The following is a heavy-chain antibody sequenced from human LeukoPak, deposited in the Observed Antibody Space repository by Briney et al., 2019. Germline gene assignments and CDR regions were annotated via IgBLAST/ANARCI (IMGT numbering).Heavy chain of an antibody. J-gene: IGHJ4*02. CDR2: ISSSGSSI. CDR1: GFTFSDYY. CDR3: VRVKGGWLGEKTYDY. D-gene: IGHD5-24*01. Sequence: GGSLRLSCAASGFTFSDYYMSWIRQTPRKGLEWLAYISSSGSSIDYADSVKGRFTVSRDNGKNSLFLQMNSLRAEDTAIYYCVRVKGGWLGEKTYDYLGQGTLVTVSP. V-gene: IGHV3-11*01.